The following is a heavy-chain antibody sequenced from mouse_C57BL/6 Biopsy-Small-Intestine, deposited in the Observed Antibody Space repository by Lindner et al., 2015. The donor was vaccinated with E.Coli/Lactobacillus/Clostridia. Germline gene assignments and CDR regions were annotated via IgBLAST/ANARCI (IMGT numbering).Heavy chain of an antibody. D-gene: IGHD1-3*01. CDR2: MSPNSGNT. J-gene: IGHJ2*01. Sequence: SVKVSCKASGGTFSNYTISWVRQATGQGLEWMGLMSPNSGNTGYAERFQGRVTMSWDTSISTAYMELSSLTSEDTAVYYCATSLDFWSGYYFDHWGQGTLVTVSS. V-gene: IGHV1-81*01. CDR3: ATSLDFWSGYYFDH. CDR1: GGTFSNYT.